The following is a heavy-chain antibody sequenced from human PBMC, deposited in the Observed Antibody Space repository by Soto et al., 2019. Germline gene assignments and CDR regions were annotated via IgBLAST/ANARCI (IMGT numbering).Heavy chain of an antibody. CDR1: GFTVSNNY. Sequence: GGSLRLSCAASGFTVSNNYMTWVRQAPGKGLEWVSFIYSSGSTYYADSVKGRFTISRDNSKNTLYLQMNSLRAEDTAVYYCAKSIAAAGPYYFDYWGQGTLVTVSS. D-gene: IGHD6-13*01. V-gene: IGHV3-53*01. J-gene: IGHJ4*02. CDR3: AKSIAAAGPYYFDY. CDR2: IYSSGST.